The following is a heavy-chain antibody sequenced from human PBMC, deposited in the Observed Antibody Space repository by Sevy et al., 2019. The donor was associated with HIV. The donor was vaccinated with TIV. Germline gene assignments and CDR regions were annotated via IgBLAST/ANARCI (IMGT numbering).Heavy chain of an antibody. Sequence: GGSLRLSCAASGFTFDDYTMHWVRQAPGKGLEWVSRLSWDGGSTYYADSVKGRFTISRDNSKNSLYLQMNSLRTEDTALYYCAKDSGGSYYYYGMDVWGQGTTVTVSS. D-gene: IGHD5-12*01. J-gene: IGHJ6*02. CDR2: LSWDGGST. V-gene: IGHV3-43*01. CDR3: AKDSGGSYYYYGMDV. CDR1: GFTFDDYT.